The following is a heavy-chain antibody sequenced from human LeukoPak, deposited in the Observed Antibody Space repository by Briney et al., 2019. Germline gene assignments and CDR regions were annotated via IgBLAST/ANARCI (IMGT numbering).Heavy chain of an antibody. V-gene: IGHV3-23*01. CDR2: ISGSGGST. CDR1: GFTFSNFW. D-gene: IGHD6-13*01. Sequence: PGGSLRLSCTASGFTFSNFWMGWVRQAPGKGLEWVSAISGSGGSTYYADSVKGRFTISRDNSKNTLYLQMDSLRAEDTAVYYCARGDTYSSSWYGFHYWGQGTLVTVSS. CDR3: ARGDTYSSSWYGFHY. J-gene: IGHJ4*02.